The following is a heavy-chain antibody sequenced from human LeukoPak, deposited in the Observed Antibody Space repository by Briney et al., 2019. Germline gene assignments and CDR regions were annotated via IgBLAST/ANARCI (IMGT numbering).Heavy chain of an antibody. CDR2: ISYDGSNK. Sequence: PGVSLRLSCAASGFTFSSHAMHWVRQAPGKGLERVAVISYDGSNKNYADSVKGRFTISRDNSKNTLYLQMNSLRAEDTAVYYCARDGGYYFDYWGQGTLVTVSS. J-gene: IGHJ4*02. D-gene: IGHD3-16*01. CDR1: GFTFSSHA. CDR3: ARDGGYYFDY. V-gene: IGHV3-30*04.